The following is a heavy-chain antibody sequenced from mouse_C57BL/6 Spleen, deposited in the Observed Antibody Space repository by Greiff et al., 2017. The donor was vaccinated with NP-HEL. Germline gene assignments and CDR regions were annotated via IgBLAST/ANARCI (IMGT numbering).Heavy chain of an antibody. CDR2: IDPETGGT. V-gene: IGHV1-15*01. J-gene: IGHJ1*03. Sequence: QVQLKESGAELVRPGASVTLSCKASGYPFTDYEMHWVKQTPVHGLEWIGAIDPETGGTAYNQKFKGKAILTADKSSSTAYMELRSLTSEDSAVYYCTVGYDYDGWYFDVWGTGTTVTVSS. CDR1: GYPFTDYE. CDR3: TVGYDYDGWYFDV. D-gene: IGHD2-4*01.